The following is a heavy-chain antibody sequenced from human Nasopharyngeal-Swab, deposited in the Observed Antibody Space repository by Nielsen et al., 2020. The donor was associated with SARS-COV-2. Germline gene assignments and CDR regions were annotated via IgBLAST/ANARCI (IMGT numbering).Heavy chain of an antibody. J-gene: IGHJ6*02. Sequence: TLSLTCAVYGGSFSGYYWSWIRQPPGKGLEWIGEINHSGSTNYNPSLKSRVTISVDTSKNQFSLKLSSVTAADTAVYYCARGPVDVLLWFGELFHSHGMDVWGQGTAVTVSS. CDR3: ARGPVDVLLWFGELFHSHGMDV. V-gene: IGHV4-34*01. CDR2: INHSGST. D-gene: IGHD3-10*01. CDR1: GGSFSGYY.